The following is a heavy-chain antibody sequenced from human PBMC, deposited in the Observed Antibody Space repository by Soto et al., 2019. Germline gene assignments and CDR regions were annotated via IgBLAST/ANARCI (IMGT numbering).Heavy chain of an antibody. D-gene: IGHD3-22*01. CDR1: DGSISRYY. J-gene: IGHJ5*02. CDR3: ARYYYDSSGYYYSGP. V-gene: IGHV4-59*01. CDR2: IYYSGST. Sequence: ETLSLTCAVSDGSISRYYWSWSRQPPGKGLEWIGYIYYSGSTNYNPSLKSRVTISVDTPKNQFSLKLSSVTAADTAVYYCARYYYDSSGYYYSGPWGQGTMVTVSS.